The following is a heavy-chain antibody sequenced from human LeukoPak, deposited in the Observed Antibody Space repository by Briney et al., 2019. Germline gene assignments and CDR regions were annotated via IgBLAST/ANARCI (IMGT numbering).Heavy chain of an antibody. V-gene: IGHV3-23*01. CDR3: AKEQHPYCSSTSCPSGWYFDY. CDR2: ISGSGGST. Sequence: PGGSLRLSCAASGFTFSSYAMSWVRQAPGKGLEWVSAISGSGGSTYYADSVKGRFTISRDNSKNTLYLQMNSLRAEDTAVYYCAKEQHPYCSSTSCPSGWYFDYWGQGTLVTVSS. D-gene: IGHD2-2*01. CDR1: GFTFSSYA. J-gene: IGHJ4*02.